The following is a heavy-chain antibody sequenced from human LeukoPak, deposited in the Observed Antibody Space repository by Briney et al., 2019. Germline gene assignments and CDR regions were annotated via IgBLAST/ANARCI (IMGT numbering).Heavy chain of an antibody. CDR3: ARADRLDGGPYLIGP. Sequence: ASVKVSCKTSGYSFTDYYMHWVRQAPGQGLEWMGWINPDSGGTSSAQKFQGRVTMTRDTSITAVYMEVSWLTSDDTAIYYCARADRLDGGPYLIGPWGQGTLVTVSS. D-gene: IGHD2-21*01. CDR2: INPDSGGT. V-gene: IGHV1-2*02. CDR1: GYSFTDYY. J-gene: IGHJ5*02.